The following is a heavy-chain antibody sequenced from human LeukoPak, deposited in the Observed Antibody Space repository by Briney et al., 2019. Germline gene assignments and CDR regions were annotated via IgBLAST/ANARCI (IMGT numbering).Heavy chain of an antibody. CDR3: ARDYHYGDYFGYAFDI. D-gene: IGHD4-17*01. V-gene: IGHV3-74*01. Sequence: GGSLRLSCAASGVTFSSYWMHWVRQAPGKGLVWVSRINSDGSSTSYADSVKGRFTISRDNAKNTLYLQMNSLRAEDTAVYYCARDYHYGDYFGYAFDIWGQGTMVTVSS. CDR2: INSDGSST. J-gene: IGHJ3*02. CDR1: GVTFSSYW.